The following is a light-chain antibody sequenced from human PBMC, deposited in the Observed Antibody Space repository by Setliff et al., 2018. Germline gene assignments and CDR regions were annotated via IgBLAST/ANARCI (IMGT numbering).Light chain of an antibody. V-gene: IGLV1-47*01. J-gene: IGLJ2*01. CDR1: SSNIGVNV. Sequence: QSVLSQPPSASGTPGQRVTISCSGSSSNIGVNVVNWYQHLPGTSPKLLIYNNYQRPSGVPDRFSGSKSGSSASLAFSGLRSEDEADYFCAARDDILSSLVFGGGTK. CDR3: AARDDILSSLV. CDR2: NNY.